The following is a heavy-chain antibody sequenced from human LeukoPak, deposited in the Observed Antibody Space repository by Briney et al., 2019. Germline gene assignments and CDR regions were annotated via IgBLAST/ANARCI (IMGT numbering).Heavy chain of an antibody. V-gene: IGHV6-1*01. CDR3: ASGYCSSTSCRDAFDI. Sequence: SQTLSLTCAISGDSVCSNSAAWNWIRQSPSRGLEWLVRTYYRSKWYNDYAVSVKSRITINTDTSKNQFSLQLNSVTPEDTAVYYCASGYCSSTSCRDAFDIWGQGTMVTVSS. CDR2: TYYRSKWYN. J-gene: IGHJ3*02. CDR1: GDSVCSNSAA. D-gene: IGHD2-2*01.